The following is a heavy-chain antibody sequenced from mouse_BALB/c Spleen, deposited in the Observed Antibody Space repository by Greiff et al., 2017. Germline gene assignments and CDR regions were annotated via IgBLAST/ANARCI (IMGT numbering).Heavy chain of an antibody. CDR2: ISSGGSYT. D-gene: IGHD4-1*01. Sequence: EVHLVESGGGLVKPGGSLKLSCAASGFTFSSYAMSWVRQSPEKRLEWVAEISSGGSYTYYPDTVTGRFTIYRDNAKNTLYLEMSSLRSEDTAMYYCARDSNWGSYYAMDYWGQGTSVTVSS. CDR1: GFTFSSYA. CDR3: ARDSNWGSYYAMDY. J-gene: IGHJ4*01. V-gene: IGHV5-9-4*01.